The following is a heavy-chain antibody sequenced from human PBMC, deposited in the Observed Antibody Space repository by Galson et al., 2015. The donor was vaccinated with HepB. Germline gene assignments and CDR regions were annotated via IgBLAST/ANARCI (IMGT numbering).Heavy chain of an antibody. V-gene: IGHV1-69*06. J-gene: IGHJ4*02. CDR2: IILFFGTA. Sequence: SVKVSCKASGGTFNSYAISWVRQAPGQGLEWMGGIILFFGTANHAQKFQGRVTITADKSTSTAYMELSSLGSEDTAVYYCAREGYCSGGSCYSGLSLDYWGQGTLVTVSS. D-gene: IGHD2-15*01. CDR1: GGTFNSYA. CDR3: AREGYCSGGSCYSGLSLDY.